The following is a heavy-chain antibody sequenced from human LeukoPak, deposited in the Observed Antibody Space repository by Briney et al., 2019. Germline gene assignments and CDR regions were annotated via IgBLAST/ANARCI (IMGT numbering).Heavy chain of an antibody. D-gene: IGHD6-13*01. Sequence: SGGSLRLSCAASGFTFRDYSTHWVRQAPGKGLEWLATLSSDGIKTNYADSVKGRFTISRDISKNTLYLHMNSLRTEDTALYYCAKDFIAAAVTALLGYWGQGTLVTVSS. CDR2: LSSDGIKT. J-gene: IGHJ4*02. V-gene: IGHV3-30*18. CDR3: AKDFIAAAVTALLGY. CDR1: GFTFRDYS.